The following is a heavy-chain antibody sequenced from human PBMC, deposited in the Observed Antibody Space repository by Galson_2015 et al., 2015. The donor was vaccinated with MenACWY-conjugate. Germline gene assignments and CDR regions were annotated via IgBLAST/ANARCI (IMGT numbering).Heavy chain of an antibody. CDR1: GYSFTTYW. Sequence: QSGAEVKKPGESLKLPCKTSGYSFTTYWIAWVRQMPGTGLEWMGLISPGDSNTRYSPSFQGQVTISADKSISTAYLQWSSLKASDTAMYYCARHPPGGRGMDVWGQGTTVTVSS. V-gene: IGHV5-51*01. D-gene: IGHD1-26*01. CDR2: ISPGDSNT. J-gene: IGHJ6*02. CDR3: ARHPPGGRGMDV.